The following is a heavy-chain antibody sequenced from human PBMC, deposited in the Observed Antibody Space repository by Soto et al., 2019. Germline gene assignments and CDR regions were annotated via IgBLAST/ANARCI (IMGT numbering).Heavy chain of an antibody. J-gene: IGHJ2*01. Sequence: EVQLLESGGGLVQPGGSLRLSCAASGFTFSSYAMTWVRQAPGKGLEWVSAITRSGDYTQYADSVKGRFTISRDNSKNTLYLQMIRLRAVETAVYYCEKVGSYYEQFDHWYFDLWGRGTLVTVSS. V-gene: IGHV3-23*01. CDR2: ITRSGDYT. CDR1: GFTFSSYA. CDR3: EKVGSYYEQFDHWYFDL. D-gene: IGHD3-22*01.